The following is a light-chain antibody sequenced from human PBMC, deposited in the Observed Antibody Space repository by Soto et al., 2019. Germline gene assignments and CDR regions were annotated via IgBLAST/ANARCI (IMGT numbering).Light chain of an antibody. Sequence: QSVLTQPASVSGSPGQSITISCTGTNSDIGHYNYVSWYQQHPGKVPKLIISEVRNRPSGVSDRFSGSKSGNSASLTISGLQTEDEADYYCSSYTTTSTQVFGSATKVTVL. CDR3: SSYTTTSTQV. CDR1: NSDIGHYNY. J-gene: IGLJ1*01. CDR2: EVR. V-gene: IGLV2-14*01.